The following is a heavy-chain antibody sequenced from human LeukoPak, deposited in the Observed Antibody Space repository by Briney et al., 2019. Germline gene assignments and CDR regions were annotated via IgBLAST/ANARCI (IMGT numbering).Heavy chain of an antibody. V-gene: IGHV4-34*01. Sequence: PSETLSLTCAVYGRSFSGHYWTWIRRPPGKGLEWIGEIDHTGRRTYNPSLTSRVTISNDSSKKQFSLSLGSAIAAETAVYFCTRGENSSSYFSYFDSWAQGTPVTVSS. CDR3: TRGENSSSYFSYFDS. J-gene: IGHJ5*01. CDR1: GRSFSGHY. CDR2: IDHTGRR. D-gene: IGHD3-10*01.